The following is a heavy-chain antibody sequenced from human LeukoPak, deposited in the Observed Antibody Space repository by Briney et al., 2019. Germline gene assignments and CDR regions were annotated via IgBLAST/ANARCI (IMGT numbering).Heavy chain of an antibody. CDR1: GYSFTSYW. CDR3: ARCTASSSNDY. V-gene: IGHV5-10-1*01. J-gene: IGHJ4*02. Sequence: GESLRISCKGPGYSFTSYWITWVRQTPGKGLEWMGRIDPGDSYANYSPSFQGHVTISADKSISTAYLQWSSLKASDTGMYYCARCTASSSNDYWGQGTLVSVSS. CDR2: IDPGDSYA. D-gene: IGHD6-19*01.